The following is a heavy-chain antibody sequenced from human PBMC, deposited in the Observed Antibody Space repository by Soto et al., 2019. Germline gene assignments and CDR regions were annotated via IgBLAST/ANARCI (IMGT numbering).Heavy chain of an antibody. CDR1: GSTFSNAW. J-gene: IGHJ6*03. V-gene: IGHV3-15*05. CDR3: ASTLYGSGSYYPIYYYYYYMDV. Sequence: GGSLRLSCAASGSTFSNAWMSWVRQAPGKGLEWVGRIKSKTDGGTTDYAAPVKGRFTISRDNAKNSLYLQMNSLRAEDTALYHCASTLYGSGSYYPIYYYYYYMDVWGKGTTVTVSS. D-gene: IGHD3-10*01. CDR2: IKSKTDGGTT.